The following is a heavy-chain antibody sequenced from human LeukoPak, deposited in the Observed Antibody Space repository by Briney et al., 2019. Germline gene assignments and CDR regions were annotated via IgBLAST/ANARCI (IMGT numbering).Heavy chain of an antibody. CDR1: GGSFSGYY. CDR3: ASGARGAVKL. D-gene: IGHD3-10*01. V-gene: IGHV4-34*01. Sequence: SETLSLTCAVYGGSFSGYYWSWIRQPPGKGLEWIGEINHSGSTNYNPSLKSRVTISVDTSKNQFSLKLSSVTAAGTAVYYCASGARGAVKLWGQGTLVTVSS. J-gene: IGHJ4*02. CDR2: INHSGST.